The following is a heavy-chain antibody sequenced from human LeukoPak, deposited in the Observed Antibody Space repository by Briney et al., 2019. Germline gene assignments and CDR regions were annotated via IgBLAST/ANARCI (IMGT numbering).Heavy chain of an antibody. CDR3: ARWNEGLAY. CDR1: GGSISGYY. Sequence: SETLSLTCTVSGGSISGYYWSWMRQPPGKGLEWVGYIFESQTTGYNPSLESRVTISQDTSRNQFSLKLSSVTAADTAVYYCARWNEGLAYWGQGTLVTVSS. V-gene: IGHV4-59*01. J-gene: IGHJ4*02. D-gene: IGHD1-1*01. CDR2: IFESQTT.